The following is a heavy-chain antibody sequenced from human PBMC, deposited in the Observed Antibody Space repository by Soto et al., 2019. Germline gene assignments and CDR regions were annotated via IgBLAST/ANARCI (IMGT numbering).Heavy chain of an antibody. J-gene: IGHJ4*02. CDR2: IYYSGST. Sequence: QVQLQESGPGLVKPSQTLSLTCTVSGGSISSGGYYWSWIRQHPGKGLEWIGYIYYSGSTYYNPSLKSRVTISVDTSKNQFSLKLSSVTAADTAVYYCARSFITIFGVVTNFDYWGQGTLVTVSS. V-gene: IGHV4-31*03. D-gene: IGHD3-3*01. CDR1: GGSISSGGYY. CDR3: ARSFITIFGVVTNFDY.